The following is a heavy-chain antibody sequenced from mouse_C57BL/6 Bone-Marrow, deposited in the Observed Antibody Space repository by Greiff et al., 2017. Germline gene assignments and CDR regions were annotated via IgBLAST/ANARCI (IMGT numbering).Heavy chain of an antibody. CDR3: ARDGFYYDYDVAWFAY. CDR2: ISYDGSN. Sequence: EVQLQESGPGLVKPSQSLSLTCSVTGYSITSGYYWNWIRQFPGNKLEWMGYISYDGSNNYNPSLKNRISITRDTSKNQLFLKLNSVTTEDTATYYCARDGFYYDYDVAWFAYWGQGTLVTVSA. CDR1: GYSITSGYY. D-gene: IGHD2-4*01. J-gene: IGHJ3*01. V-gene: IGHV3-6*01.